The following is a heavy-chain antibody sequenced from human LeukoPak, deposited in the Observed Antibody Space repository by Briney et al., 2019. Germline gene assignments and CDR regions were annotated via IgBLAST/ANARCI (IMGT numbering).Heavy chain of an antibody. CDR3: ARDLNDFWSGYSNWFDP. V-gene: IGHV7-4-1*02. D-gene: IGHD3-3*01. Sequence: ASVKVSCKASGYTFTSYAMNWVRQAPGQGLEWMGWIKTNTGNPTYAQGFTGRFVFSLDTSVSTAYLQISRLKAEDTAVYYCARDLNDFWSGYSNWFDPWGQGTLVTVSS. J-gene: IGHJ5*02. CDR2: IKTNTGNP. CDR1: GYTFTSYA.